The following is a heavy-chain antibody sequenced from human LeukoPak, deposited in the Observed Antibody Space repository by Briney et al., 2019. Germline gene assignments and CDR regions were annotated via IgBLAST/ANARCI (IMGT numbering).Heavy chain of an antibody. D-gene: IGHD2-8*01. CDR2: ISGSGGST. CDR3: AKAGYCTNGVCYEYYYGMDV. Sequence: GGSLRLSCAASGFTFSSYAMSWVRQAPGKGPEWVSAISGSGGSTYYADSVKGRFTISRDNSKNTLYLQMNSLRAEDTAVYYCAKAGYCTNGVCYEYYYGMDVWGQGTTVTVSS. V-gene: IGHV3-23*01. CDR1: GFTFSSYA. J-gene: IGHJ6*02.